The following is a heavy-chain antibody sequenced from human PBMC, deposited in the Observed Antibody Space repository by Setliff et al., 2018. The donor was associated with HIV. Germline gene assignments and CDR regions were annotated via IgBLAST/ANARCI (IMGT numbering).Heavy chain of an antibody. J-gene: IGHJ6*04. CDR3: ARALYSGGWSGGWYGMDI. CDR1: GFTFSTSA. Sequence: CAASGFTFSTSAMHWVRQAPGKGLEWVAIIWNDGNKKYYADSVKGRFTISSDNSKNTLDLQMNSLRAEDTAVYYCARALYSGGWSGGWYGMDIWGKGTTVTVSS. V-gene: IGHV3-33*08. D-gene: IGHD6-19*01. CDR2: IWNDGNKK.